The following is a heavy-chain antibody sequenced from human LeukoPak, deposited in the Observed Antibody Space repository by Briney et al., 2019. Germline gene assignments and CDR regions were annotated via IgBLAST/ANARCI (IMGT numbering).Heavy chain of an antibody. D-gene: IGHD5-24*01. CDR1: GFTFSSYG. J-gene: IGHJ4*02. V-gene: IGHV3-33*08. Sequence: GGSLRLSCAASGFTFSSYGMHWLRQAPGKGLEWVAVIWYDGSNKHYADSVKGRFTISRDNSKNTLYLQMNSLRAEDTAVYYCARARWLQLPEYWGQGTLVTVSS. CDR2: IWYDGSNK. CDR3: ARARWLQLPEY.